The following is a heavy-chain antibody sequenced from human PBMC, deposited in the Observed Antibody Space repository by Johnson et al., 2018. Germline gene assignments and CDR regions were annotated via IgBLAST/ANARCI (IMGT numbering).Heavy chain of an antibody. J-gene: IGHJ3*02. Sequence: QVQLVESGAEVKKPGSSVKVSCKASGGTFSSYAISWVRQAPGQGLEWMGGIIPIFGTANYAQKFQGRVTITADESTSTAYMELGSLRSEDTAVYYCAREVEMATTSRGAFDIWGQGTMVTVSS. CDR3: AREVEMATTSRGAFDI. CDR2: IIPIFGTA. D-gene: IGHD5-24*01. V-gene: IGHV1-69*01. CDR1: GGTFSSYA.